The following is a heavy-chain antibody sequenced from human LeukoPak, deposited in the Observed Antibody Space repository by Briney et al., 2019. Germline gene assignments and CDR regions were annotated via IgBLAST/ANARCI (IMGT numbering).Heavy chain of an antibody. Sequence: GGSLRLSCAASGFTFSSYGMHWARQAPGKGLEWVAVTSNDGSNKYYEDSVKGRFTVSRDNPQNTLYPQMNSLRAEDTAVYYCAKSRGSCGYDCYSDYWGQGTLVTVSS. CDR2: TSNDGSNK. CDR3: AKSRGSCGYDCYSDY. CDR1: GFTFSSYG. V-gene: IGHV3-30*18. D-gene: IGHD2-21*02. J-gene: IGHJ4*02.